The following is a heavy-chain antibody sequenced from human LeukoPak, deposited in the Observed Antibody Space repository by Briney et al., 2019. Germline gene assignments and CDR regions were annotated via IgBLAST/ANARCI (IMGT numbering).Heavy chain of an antibody. V-gene: IGHV3-48*03. CDR2: ISSSGSTI. CDR3: ARDWWFGESPFDY. Sequence: QPGGSLRLSCAASGFTFSSYEMNWVRQAPGKGLEWVSYISSSGSTIYYADSVKGRFTISRDNAKNSLYLQMNSLRAEDTAVYYCARDWWFGESPFDYWGQGTLVTVPS. CDR1: GFTFSSYE. J-gene: IGHJ4*02. D-gene: IGHD3-10*01.